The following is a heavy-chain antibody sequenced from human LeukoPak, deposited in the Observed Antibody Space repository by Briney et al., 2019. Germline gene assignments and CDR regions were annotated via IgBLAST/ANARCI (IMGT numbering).Heavy chain of an antibody. CDR1: GFTFSDYY. Sequence: GGSLRLSCAASGFTFSDYYMNWIRQAPGKGLEYVSYISSSGSIKYYADSVKGRFTISRDNAKNSLYLQMNSLRAEDTAVYYCARRGESSGYAQDYWGQGTLVTVSS. V-gene: IGHV3-11*04. CDR2: ISSSGSIK. J-gene: IGHJ4*02. D-gene: IGHD3-22*01. CDR3: ARRGESSGYAQDY.